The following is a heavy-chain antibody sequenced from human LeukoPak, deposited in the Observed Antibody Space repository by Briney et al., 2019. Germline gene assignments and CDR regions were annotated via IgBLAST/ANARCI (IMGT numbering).Heavy chain of an antibody. J-gene: IGHJ4*02. V-gene: IGHV3-23*01. CDR2: ISASAGST. Sequence: PGGSLRRSCAVSGFTFSSYAMTWVRQAPGKGLEWVSTISASAGSTYYADSVKGRFSISRDNSKNTLYLQMNSLRAEDTAVYYCAKGTYWYEYYFDYWGQGTLVTVSS. CDR3: AKGTYWYEYYFDY. D-gene: IGHD2-8*02. CDR1: GFTFSSYA.